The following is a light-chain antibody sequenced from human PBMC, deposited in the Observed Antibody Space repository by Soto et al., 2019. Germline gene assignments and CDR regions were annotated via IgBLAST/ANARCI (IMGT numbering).Light chain of an antibody. J-gene: IGLJ1*01. Sequence: QSVLTQPASVSGSPGQSIATSCTGTSSDVGSYNRVSWYQQPPGTAPKLMIYDVSNRPSGVPDRFSGSKSGNTASLTISGLQAEDEADYYCSSYTTSSTYVFGTGTKVTVL. CDR2: DVS. CDR1: SSDVGSYNR. CDR3: SSYTTSSTYV. V-gene: IGLV2-18*02.